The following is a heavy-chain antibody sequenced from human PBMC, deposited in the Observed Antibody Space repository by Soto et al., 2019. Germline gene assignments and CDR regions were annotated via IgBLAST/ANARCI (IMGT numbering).Heavy chain of an antibody. J-gene: IGHJ6*02. D-gene: IGHD5-12*01. CDR3: AREGVAPYYYYGMDV. CDR2: ISSYNGDT. V-gene: IGHV1-18*01. Sequence: QVQLVQSGAEVKKPGASVKVSCKASGYTFTRYGISWVRQDSGQGPEWMGWISSYNGDTNYAQTFQGRVTMTTDTSTSTAYMELRSLRSDDTAVYYCAREGVAPYYYYGMDVWGQGTPVTVSS. CDR1: GYTFTRYG.